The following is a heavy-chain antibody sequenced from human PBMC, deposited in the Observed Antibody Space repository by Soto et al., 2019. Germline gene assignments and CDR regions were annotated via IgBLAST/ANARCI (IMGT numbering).Heavy chain of an antibody. CDR2: ISSSGIYI. V-gene: IGHV3-21*06. CDR1: GFTFNTYS. Sequence: EVQLVESGGGLVKPGGSLRLSCSASGFTFNTYSMNWVRQAPGKGLEWVSSISSSGIYISYADSVKGRFTISRDDAKTSLYLQMNSLRADGTAVYYCARDLSTVTISGWEYGMDAWGQGTTVTVSS. D-gene: IGHD1-26*01. J-gene: IGHJ6*02. CDR3: ARDLSTVTISGWEYGMDA.